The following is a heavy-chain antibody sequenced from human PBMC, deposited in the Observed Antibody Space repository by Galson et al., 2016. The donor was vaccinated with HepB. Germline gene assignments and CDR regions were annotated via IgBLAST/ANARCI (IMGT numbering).Heavy chain of an antibody. D-gene: IGHD2-15*01. CDR1: GFTFSSYA. CDR3: ARASWTTTTRFDS. J-gene: IGHJ4*02. Sequence: SLRLSCAASGFTFSSYALSWVRQAPGKGLEWVSSITAGGDATYYADSVKGRFTISRDYSKNTPCLQMNSLRVEDTAVYYCARASWTTTTRFDSWGQGTPVTVSS. V-gene: IGHV3-23*01. CDR2: ITAGGDAT.